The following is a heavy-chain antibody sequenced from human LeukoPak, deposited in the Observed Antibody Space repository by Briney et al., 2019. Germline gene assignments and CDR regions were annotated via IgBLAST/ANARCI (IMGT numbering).Heavy chain of an antibody. D-gene: IGHD6-13*01. J-gene: IGHJ5*02. CDR2: INPNSGGT. CDR1: GYTFTGYY. CDR3: ARGGDSGSWYGWFDP. Sequence: GASVKVSCKASGYTFTGYYMHWVRQAPGQGLEWMGWINPNSGGTIYAQKFQGRVTMTRDTSISTAYMELSRLRSDDTAVYYCARGGDSGSWYGWFDPWGQGTLVTVSS. V-gene: IGHV1-2*02.